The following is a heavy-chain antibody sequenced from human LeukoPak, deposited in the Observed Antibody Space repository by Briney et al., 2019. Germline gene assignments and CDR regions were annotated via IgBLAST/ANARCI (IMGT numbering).Heavy chain of an antibody. J-gene: IGHJ6*03. D-gene: IGHD1-14*01. V-gene: IGHV1-69*06. Sequence: ASVKVSCKASGYTFTSYGTSWVRQAPGQGLEWMGGIIPIFGTANYAQKFQGRVTITADKSTSTAYMELSSLRSENTAVYYCARGSQEPYYYYMDVWGKGTTVTVSS. CDR3: ARGSQEPYYYYMDV. CDR2: IIPIFGTA. CDR1: GYTFTSYG.